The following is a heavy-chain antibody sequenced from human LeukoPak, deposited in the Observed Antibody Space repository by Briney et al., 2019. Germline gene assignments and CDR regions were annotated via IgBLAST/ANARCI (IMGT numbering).Heavy chain of an antibody. CDR1: GFSFSSST. CDR3: ARAWREAAAFVYFHH. V-gene: IGHV3-21*01. Sequence: PGGSLRLSCAASGFSFSSSTMNWVRQAPGKGLEWVSSITWTSSYINYADSVKGRFTISRDNAKNSLFLQMNSLRAEDTAVYYCARAWREAAAFVYFHHWGQGTLVTVSS. CDR2: ITWTSSYI. D-gene: IGHD6-13*01. J-gene: IGHJ1*01.